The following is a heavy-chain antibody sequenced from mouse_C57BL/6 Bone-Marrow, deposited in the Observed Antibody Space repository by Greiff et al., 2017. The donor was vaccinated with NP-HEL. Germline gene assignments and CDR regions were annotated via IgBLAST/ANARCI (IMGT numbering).Heavy chain of an antibody. CDR1: GFTFSDYY. J-gene: IGHJ1*03. V-gene: IGHV5-12*01. D-gene: IGHD1-1*01. Sequence: EVMLVESGGGLVQPGGSLKLSCAASGFTFSDYYMYWVRQTPEKRLEWVAYISNGGGSTYYPDTVKGRFTISRDNAKNTLYLQMSRLKSEDTATYYCYGSSLYLYFDVWGTGTTVTVSS. CDR3: YGSSLYLYFDV. CDR2: ISNGGGST.